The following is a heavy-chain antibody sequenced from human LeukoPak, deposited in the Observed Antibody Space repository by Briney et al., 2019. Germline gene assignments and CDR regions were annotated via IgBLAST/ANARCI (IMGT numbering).Heavy chain of an antibody. Sequence: SVKVSCKASGGTLSSYAISWVRQAPGQGLEWMGRIIPILGIANYAQKFQGRVTITADKSTSTAYMELSSLRSEDTAVYYCARVHGDYYYYYGMDVWGQGTTVTVSS. J-gene: IGHJ6*02. CDR2: IIPILGIA. CDR1: GGTLSSYA. CDR3: ARVHGDYYYYYGMDV. D-gene: IGHD4-17*01. V-gene: IGHV1-69*04.